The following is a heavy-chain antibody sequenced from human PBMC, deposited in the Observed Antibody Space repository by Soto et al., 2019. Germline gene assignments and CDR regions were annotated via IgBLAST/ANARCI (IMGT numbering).Heavy chain of an antibody. Sequence: QIYLVQSGAEVKKPGASVKVSCKASGYTFTCYGIIWVRQAPGQGLEWMGWINTKNGNTHYAQKLQGRVTRTTDTSTTTAYMELRSLRTDDTAVYFCARDQAPYSNGWYYWGQGTLVTVSS. CDR1: GYTFTCYG. J-gene: IGHJ4*02. CDR3: ARDQAPYSNGWYY. V-gene: IGHV1-18*01. CDR2: INTKNGNT. D-gene: IGHD6-19*01.